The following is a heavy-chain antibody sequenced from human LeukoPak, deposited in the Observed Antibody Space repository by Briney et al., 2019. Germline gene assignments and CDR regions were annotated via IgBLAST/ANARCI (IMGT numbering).Heavy chain of an antibody. CDR3: ARDRSRGGFFDL. CDR1: GASINTFY. V-gene: IGHV4-4*07. Sequence: SETLSLACNVSGASINTFYWTWIRQPAGKGLEWLGRVYTTETTNYNPSFRGRLTMSLDTSKNQVSLELTSVTAADTAIYYCARDRSRGGFFDLWGRGTLVTVSS. CDR2: VYTTETT. J-gene: IGHJ2*01. D-gene: IGHD3-16*01.